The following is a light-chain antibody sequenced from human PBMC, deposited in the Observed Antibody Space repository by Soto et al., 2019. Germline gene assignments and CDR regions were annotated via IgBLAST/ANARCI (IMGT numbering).Light chain of an antibody. CDR3: QQYGSSGT. CDR1: QSVSSSR. J-gene: IGKJ1*01. Sequence: EIVLTQSPGTLSLSPGERASLSCRASQSVSSSRLAWYRQKPGQAPRLLMYGACSRATGIPDRFSGSGSGTDFTLTISRLEPEDFAVYYCQQYGSSGTFGQGTKVDIK. V-gene: IGKV3-20*01. CDR2: GAC.